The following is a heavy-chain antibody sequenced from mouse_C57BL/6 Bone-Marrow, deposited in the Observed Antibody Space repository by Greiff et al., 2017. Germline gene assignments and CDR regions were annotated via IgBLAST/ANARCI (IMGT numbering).Heavy chain of an antibody. Sequence: VQLQQPGAELVMPGASVKLSRKASGYTFTSYWMHWVKQRPGQGLEWIGEIDPSDSYTNYNQKFKGKSTLTVDKSSSTAYMQLSSLTSEDSAVYYCARERLSGYFDVWGTGTTVTVSS. V-gene: IGHV1-69*01. CDR1: GYTFTSYW. CDR3: ARERLSGYFDV. CDR2: IDPSDSYT. J-gene: IGHJ1*03. D-gene: IGHD2-2*01.